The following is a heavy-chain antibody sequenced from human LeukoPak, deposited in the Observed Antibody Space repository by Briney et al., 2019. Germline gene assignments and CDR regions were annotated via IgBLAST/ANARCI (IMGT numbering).Heavy chain of an antibody. Sequence: PSETLSLTCTVSGGSINSSSYYGGWIRQPPGKGLEWIGSIYYSGSTYYNPSLKSRVTISVDTSKNQFSLKLSSVTAADTAVYYCARLVVGVVSNWFDPWGQGTLVTVSS. J-gene: IGHJ5*02. D-gene: IGHD3-3*01. CDR1: GGSINSSSYY. CDR2: IYYSGST. CDR3: ARLVVGVVSNWFDP. V-gene: IGHV4-39*01.